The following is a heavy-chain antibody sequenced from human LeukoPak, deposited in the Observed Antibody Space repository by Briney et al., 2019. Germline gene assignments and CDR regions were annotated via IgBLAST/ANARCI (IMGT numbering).Heavy chain of an antibody. CDR3: VKAPSGLIKGSYDL. D-gene: IGHD3-16*01. CDR1: GFTFSSYA. V-gene: IGHV3-23*01. CDR2: ISGSGGST. Sequence: GGSLRLSCAASGFTFSSYAMSWVRQAPGKGLEWVSAISGSGGSTYYADFVKGRFTISRDNSKNTLYLQMNSLGVDDTAIYYCVKAPSGLIKGSYDLWGQGTMVTVSS. J-gene: IGHJ3*01.